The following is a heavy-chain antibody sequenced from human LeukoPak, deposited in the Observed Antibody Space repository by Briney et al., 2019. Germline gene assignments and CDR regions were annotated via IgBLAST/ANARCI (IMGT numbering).Heavy chain of an antibody. V-gene: IGHV3-21*01. CDR1: GFTFSSYS. Sequence: GGSLTLSGAASGFTFSSYSMNWVRQAPGKGLEWVSSISSSSSNIYYADSVKGRFTISRDNVKNSLYLQMNSVRAEDTAVYYCARQDRYWGQGTLVTVSS. J-gene: IGHJ4*02. CDR3: ARQDRY. CDR2: ISSSSSNI. D-gene: IGHD1-14*01.